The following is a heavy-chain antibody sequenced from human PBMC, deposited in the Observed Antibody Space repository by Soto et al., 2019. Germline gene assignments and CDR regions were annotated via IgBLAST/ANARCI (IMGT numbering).Heavy chain of an antibody. CDR2: IYYSGTT. V-gene: IGHV4-30-2*01. J-gene: IGHJ6*02. CDR3: ARGHYYYGMDV. Sequence: PSETLSLTCTVSNGSVSSGTYSWSWVRQPPGKGLVWIGYIYYSGTTYYTPSLKSRLTMSMDRANDHFSLNLTSVTAADTAVYFCARGHYYYGMDVWGQGITVTVSS. CDR1: NGSVSSGTYS.